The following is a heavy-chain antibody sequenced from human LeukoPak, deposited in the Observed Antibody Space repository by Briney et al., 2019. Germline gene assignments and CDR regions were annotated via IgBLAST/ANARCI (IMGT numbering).Heavy chain of an antibody. Sequence: ASVKVSCKVSGYTLTELSMHWVRQAPGKGLEWMGGFDPEDGETIYAQKFQGRVTMTEDTSTDTAYMELSSLRSEDTAVYYCATGPPRYTIFGVDHYYYGMDVWGQGTTVTVSS. CDR2: FDPEDGET. J-gene: IGHJ6*02. V-gene: IGHV1-24*01. CDR1: GYTLTELS. D-gene: IGHD3-3*01. CDR3: ATGPPRYTIFGVDHYYYGMDV.